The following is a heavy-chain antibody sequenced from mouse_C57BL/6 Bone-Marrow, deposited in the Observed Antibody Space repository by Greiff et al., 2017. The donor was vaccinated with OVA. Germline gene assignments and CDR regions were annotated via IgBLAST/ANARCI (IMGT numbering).Heavy chain of an antibody. CDR3: ANRGVYYGSSYVKSGFAY. V-gene: IGHV1-78*01. Sequence: VQLQESDAELVKPGASVKISCKVSGYTFTDHTIHWMKQRPEQGLEWIGYIYPRDGSTKYNEKFKGKATLTADKSSSTAYMQLNSLTSEDSAVYFCANRGVYYGSSYVKSGFAYWGQGTLVTVSA. J-gene: IGHJ3*01. CDR1: GYTFTDHT. D-gene: IGHD1-1*01. CDR2: IYPRDGST.